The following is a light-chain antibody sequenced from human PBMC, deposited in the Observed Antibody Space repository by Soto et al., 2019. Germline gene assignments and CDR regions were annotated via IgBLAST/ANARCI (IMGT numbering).Light chain of an antibody. CDR1: QIVSSNY. J-gene: IGKJ4*01. CDR3: QQFGNSPLLT. V-gene: IGKV3-20*01. CDR2: GAS. Sequence: EIVLTQSPDTLSLSPGERATLSCRASQIVSSNYLAWYQQRPGQTPRLLIYGASSRATCVPDRFSGSGSGTDFTLTISRLEPEDFAVYYCQQFGNSPLLTFGGGTKVEI.